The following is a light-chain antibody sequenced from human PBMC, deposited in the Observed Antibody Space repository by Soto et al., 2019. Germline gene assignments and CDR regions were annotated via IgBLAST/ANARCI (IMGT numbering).Light chain of an antibody. Sequence: EIVLTQSPATLSLSPGERATLSCRASQSVSSNLAWYQQKPGQAPRLLISGASTRATGVPARFSGSGSGTEFTLTISSLQPDDFATYFCQQYNNFSWTFGQGTKVDIK. CDR2: GAS. J-gene: IGKJ1*01. V-gene: IGKV3D-15*01. CDR3: QQYNNFSWT. CDR1: QSVSSN.